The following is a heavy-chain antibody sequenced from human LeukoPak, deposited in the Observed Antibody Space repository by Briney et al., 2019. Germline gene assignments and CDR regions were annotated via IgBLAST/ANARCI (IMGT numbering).Heavy chain of an antibody. D-gene: IGHD3-10*01. CDR2: IWYDGSNK. CDR1: GFTFSSYG. V-gene: IGHV3-33*01. Sequence: PGGSLRLSCAASGFTFSSYGMHWVRQAPGKGLEWVAVIWYDGSNKYYADSVKGRFTISRDNSKNTLYLQMNSLRAEDTAVYYCARGVRGVIIYYYYYMDVWGKGTTVTVSS. J-gene: IGHJ6*03. CDR3: ARGVRGVIIYYYYYMDV.